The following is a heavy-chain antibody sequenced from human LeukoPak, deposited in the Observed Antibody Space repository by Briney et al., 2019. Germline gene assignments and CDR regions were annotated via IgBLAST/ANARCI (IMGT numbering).Heavy chain of an antibody. CDR2: INHSGST. CDR1: GGSFSGYY. V-gene: IGHV4-34*01. CDR3: ARGGRRGYFDY. Sequence: SETLSLTCAVYGGSFSGYYWSWIRQPPGKGLEWIGEINHSGSTNYNPSLKSRVTISVDTSKNQFSLKLSSVTAADTAVYYCARGGRRGYFDYWAREPWSPSPQ. D-gene: IGHD2-15*01. J-gene: IGHJ4*02.